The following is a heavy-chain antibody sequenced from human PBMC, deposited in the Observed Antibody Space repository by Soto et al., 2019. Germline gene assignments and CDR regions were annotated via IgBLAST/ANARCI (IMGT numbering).Heavy chain of an antibody. CDR1: GGTFSSYA. CDR3: NSRRDWTAVDPLDY. Sequence: SVKVSCKASGGTFSSYAISWVRQAPGQGLEWMGGIIPIFGTANYAQKFQGRVTITADESTSTAYMELSSLKIDDTAVYYCNSRRDWTAVDPLDYWGLGTLVTVSS. V-gene: IGHV1-69*13. CDR2: IIPIFGTA. D-gene: IGHD5-18*01. J-gene: IGHJ4*02.